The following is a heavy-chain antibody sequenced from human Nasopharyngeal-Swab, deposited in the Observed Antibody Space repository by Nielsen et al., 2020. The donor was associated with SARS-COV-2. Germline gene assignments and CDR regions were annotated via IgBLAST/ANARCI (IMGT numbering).Heavy chain of an antibody. D-gene: IGHD3-3*01. V-gene: IGHV3-7*01. CDR3: ARDGYDFWSGYHGWFDP. CDR2: IKQDGSEK. CDR1: GFTFSSYW. J-gene: IGHJ5*02. Sequence: GESLKISCAASGFTFSSYWMSWVRRAPGKGLEWVANIKQDGSEKYYVDSVKGRFTISRDNAKNSLYLQMNSLRAEDTAVYYCARDGYDFWSGYHGWFDPWGQGTLVTVSS.